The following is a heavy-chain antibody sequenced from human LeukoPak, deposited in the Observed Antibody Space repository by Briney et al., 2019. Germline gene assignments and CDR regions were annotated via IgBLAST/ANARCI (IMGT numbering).Heavy chain of an antibody. D-gene: IGHD2-2*01. Sequence: GGSLRLSCAASGFTFNSHAMSWVRQAPGKGLEWVSAVSASGGNTYYADSVKGRFTISRDNSENTLFLQMNSLRAEDMAVYYCAKEPREDCSSTSCPNWFDLWGRGTLVTVSS. CDR3: AKEPREDCSSTSCPNWFDL. CDR1: GFTFNSHA. J-gene: IGHJ5*02. V-gene: IGHV3-23*01. CDR2: VSASGGNT.